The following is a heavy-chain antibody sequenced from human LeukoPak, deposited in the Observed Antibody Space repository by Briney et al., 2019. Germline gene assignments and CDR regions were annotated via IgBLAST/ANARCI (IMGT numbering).Heavy chain of an antibody. V-gene: IGHV3-9*01. D-gene: IGHD6-6*01. CDR2: ISWNSGSI. CDR3: AKEGGYSSSSFMSNWFDP. J-gene: IGHJ5*02. Sequence: GGSLRLSCAASGFTFDDYAMHWVRQAPGKGLEWVSGISWNSGSIDYADSVKGGFTISRDNAKNSLYMQMNSLRAEDPALYYCAKEGGYSSSSFMSNWFDPCGQGTLVTVSS. CDR1: GFTFDDYA.